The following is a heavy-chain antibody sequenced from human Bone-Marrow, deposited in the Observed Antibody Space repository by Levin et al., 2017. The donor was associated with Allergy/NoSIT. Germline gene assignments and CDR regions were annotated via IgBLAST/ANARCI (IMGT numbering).Heavy chain of an antibody. CDR1: GFTFSSYG. D-gene: IGHD4-17*01. CDR3: AADYGHDAFDI. Sequence: HTGGSLRLSCAASGFTFSSYGMHWVRQAPGKGLEWVAVIWYDGSNKYYADSVKGRFTISRDNSKNTLYLQMNSLRAEDTAVYYCAADYGHDAFDIWGQGTMVTVSS. J-gene: IGHJ3*02. V-gene: IGHV3-33*01. CDR2: IWYDGSNK.